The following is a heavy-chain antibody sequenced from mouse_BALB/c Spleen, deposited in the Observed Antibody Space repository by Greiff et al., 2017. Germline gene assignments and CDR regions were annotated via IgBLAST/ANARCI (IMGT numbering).Heavy chain of an antibody. J-gene: IGHJ2*01. V-gene: IGHV5-12-1*01. Sequence: EVHLVESGGGLVKPGGSLKLSCAASGFAFSSYDMSWVRQTPEKRLEWVAYISSGGGSTYYPDTVKGRFTISRDNAKNTLYLQMSSLKSEDTAMYYCARQRGITTAHFDYWGQGTTLTVSS. CDR1: GFAFSSYD. CDR3: ARQRGITTAHFDY. D-gene: IGHD1-2*01. CDR2: ISSGGGST.